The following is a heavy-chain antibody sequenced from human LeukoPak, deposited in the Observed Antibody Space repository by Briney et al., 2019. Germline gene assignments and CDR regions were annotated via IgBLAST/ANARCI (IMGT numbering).Heavy chain of an antibody. Sequence: SETLSLTCTVSGGSISSYYWSWLRQPPGKGLEWIGYIYYSGSTNYNPSLKSRVTISVDTSKNQFSLKLSSVTAADTAVYSCATAKEMAPIHPWYFDLWGRGTLVTVSS. D-gene: IGHD5-24*01. CDR3: ATAKEMAPIHPWYFDL. CDR2: IYYSGST. J-gene: IGHJ2*01. CDR1: GGSISSYY. V-gene: IGHV4-59*12.